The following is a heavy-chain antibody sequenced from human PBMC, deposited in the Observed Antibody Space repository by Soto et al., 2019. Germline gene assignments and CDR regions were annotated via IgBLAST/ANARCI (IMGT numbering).Heavy chain of an antibody. J-gene: IGHJ6*02. Sequence: GGSLRLSCAASGFTFSSYSMNWVRQAPGKGLEWVSSISSSSSYIYYADSVKGRFTISRDNAKNPLYLQMNSLRAEDTAVYYCARDGTGRYYYGMDVWGQGTTVTVSS. D-gene: IGHD6-13*01. CDR2: ISSSSSYI. CDR3: ARDGTGRYYYGMDV. CDR1: GFTFSSYS. V-gene: IGHV3-21*01.